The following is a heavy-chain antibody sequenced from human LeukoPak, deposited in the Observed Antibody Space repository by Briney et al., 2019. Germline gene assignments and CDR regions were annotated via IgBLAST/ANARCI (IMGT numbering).Heavy chain of an antibody. Sequence: ASVKVSCKASGYTFTSYTINWVRQAPGQGLEWMGCISAYNGNTDYAQNLQGRVTMTTDTSTSTAHMELRSLRSDDTAVYYCARSASSGYYDILTGYYPIDYWGQGTLVTVSS. D-gene: IGHD3-9*01. V-gene: IGHV1-18*01. CDR3: ARSASSGYYDILTGYYPIDY. CDR2: ISAYNGNT. CDR1: GYTFTSYT. J-gene: IGHJ4*02.